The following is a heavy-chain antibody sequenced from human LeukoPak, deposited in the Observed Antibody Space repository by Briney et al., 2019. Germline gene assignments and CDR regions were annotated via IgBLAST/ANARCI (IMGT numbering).Heavy chain of an antibody. CDR3: ATTPSIVTFDP. D-gene: IGHD1-26*01. CDR1: GFTFSSYA. V-gene: IGHV3-23*01. Sequence: GGSLRLSCAASGFTFSSYAMSWVRQAPGKGLEWVSAISGSGGSTYYADFVKGRFTISRDNSKNTLYLQMNSLRAEDTAVYYCATTPSIVTFDPWGQGTLVTVSS. J-gene: IGHJ5*02. CDR2: ISGSGGST.